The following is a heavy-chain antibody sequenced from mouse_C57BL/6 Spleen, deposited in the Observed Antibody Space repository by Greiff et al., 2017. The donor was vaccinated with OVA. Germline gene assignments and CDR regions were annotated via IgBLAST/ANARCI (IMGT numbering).Heavy chain of an antibody. Sequence: QVQLKESGPGLVAPSPSLSITCTVSGFSLTSYGVSWVRQPPGKGLEWLGVIWGDGSTNYHSALISRLSISKDNSKSQVFLKLNSLQTDDAATYYCARPITAGVVPGFAYWGQGTLVTVSA. CDR2: IWGDGST. CDR1: GFSLTSYG. J-gene: IGHJ3*01. V-gene: IGHV2-3*01. D-gene: IGHD1-1*01. CDR3: ARPITAGVVPGFAY.